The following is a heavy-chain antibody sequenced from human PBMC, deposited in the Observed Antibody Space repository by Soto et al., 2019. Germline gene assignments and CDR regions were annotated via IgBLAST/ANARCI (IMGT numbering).Heavy chain of an antibody. CDR1: GGAFNNYA. J-gene: IGHJ6*02. V-gene: IGHV1-69*13. Sequence: SVKVSGNASGGAFNNYASYWLLQSPGQGLEWLGTIVPVFPSVYYAPRFQGRLTITADGSTDTVYMMLTSLKSEDTAVYYCAREMPSTAAAYFYYGLNVSGQGTSVTVSS. CDR2: IVPVFPSV. D-gene: IGHD6-13*01. CDR3: AREMPSTAAAYFYYGLNV.